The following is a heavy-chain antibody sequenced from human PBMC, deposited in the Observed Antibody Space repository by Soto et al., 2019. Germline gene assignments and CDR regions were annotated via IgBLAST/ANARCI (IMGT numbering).Heavy chain of an antibody. CDR2: ISYDGSNK. CDR1: GFTFSSYA. J-gene: IGHJ6*02. V-gene: IGHV3-30-3*01. Sequence: QVQLVESGGGVVQPGRSLRLSCAASGFTFSSYAMHWVRQAPGKGLEWVAVISYDGSNKYYADSVKGRFTISRDNSKNTLYLQMNCLRAEDTAVYYCARDQSPNYYYYYGMDVWGQGSTVTVSS. CDR3: ARDQSPNYYYYYGMDV.